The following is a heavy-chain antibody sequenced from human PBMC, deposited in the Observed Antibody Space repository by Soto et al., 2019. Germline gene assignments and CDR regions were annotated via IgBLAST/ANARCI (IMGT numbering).Heavy chain of an antibody. CDR1: GGSFSGYY. Sequence: SETLSLTCAVYGGSFSGYYWSWIRQPPGKGLEWIGEINHSGSTNYNPSLKSRVTISVDTSKNQFSLKLSSATAADTAVYYCARVSDDPYSGYDGWGQGTLVTVSS. D-gene: IGHD5-12*01. V-gene: IGHV4-34*01. CDR2: INHSGST. J-gene: IGHJ4*02. CDR3: ARVSDDPYSGYDG.